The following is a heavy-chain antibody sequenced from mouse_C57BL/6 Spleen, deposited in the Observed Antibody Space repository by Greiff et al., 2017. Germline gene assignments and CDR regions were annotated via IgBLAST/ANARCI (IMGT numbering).Heavy chain of an antibody. V-gene: IGHV1-53*01. D-gene: IGHD1-1*02. CDR2: INPSNGGT. Sequence: VQLQQSGTELVKPGASVKLSCKASGYTFTSYWMHWVKQRPGQGLEWIGNINPSNGGTNYNEKFKSKAPLTVDQSSSPAYIRLSSLTSEDSSVDYCARPRLYCYAIDYWGQGTSVTVSS. CDR3: ARPRLYCYAIDY. CDR1: GYTFTSYW. J-gene: IGHJ4*01.